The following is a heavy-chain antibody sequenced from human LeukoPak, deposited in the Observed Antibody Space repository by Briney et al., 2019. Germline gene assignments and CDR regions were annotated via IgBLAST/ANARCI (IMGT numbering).Heavy chain of an antibody. Sequence: PGGSLRLSCAASGFTFSSYAMHWVRQAPGKGLEWVAVISYDGSNKYYADSVKGRFTISRDNSKNTLYLQMNSLRAEDTAVYYCAPQTMILVLGGQGTLVTVSS. CDR1: GFTFSSYA. CDR2: ISYDGSNK. CDR3: APQTMILVL. J-gene: IGHJ4*02. D-gene: IGHD3-22*01. V-gene: IGHV3-30*04.